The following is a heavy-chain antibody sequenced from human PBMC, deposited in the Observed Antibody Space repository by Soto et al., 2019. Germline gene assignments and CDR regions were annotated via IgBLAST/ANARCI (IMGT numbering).Heavy chain of an antibody. J-gene: IGHJ4*02. CDR1: GFTFSSYS. CDR2: ISSSSSYI. D-gene: IGHD4-17*01. CDR3: ARDLGNYGDYPYFDY. Sequence: GGSLRLSCAASGFTFSSYSMNWVRQAPGKGLEWVSSISSSSSYIYYADSVKGRFTISRDNAKNSLYLQMNSLRAEDTAVYYCARDLGNYGDYPYFDYWGQGTLVTVSS. V-gene: IGHV3-21*01.